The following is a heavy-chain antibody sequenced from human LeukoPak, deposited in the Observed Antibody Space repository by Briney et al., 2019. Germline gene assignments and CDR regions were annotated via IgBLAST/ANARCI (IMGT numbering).Heavy chain of an antibody. D-gene: IGHD5-18*01. Sequence: PGGSLRLACSASGFTVSSNYISWVRQAPGKGLEWVSVIYSGGSTYYADSVKGRFTISRDNSKNTLSLKMNSLRAEDTAVYYCARGQLWPQAFDYWGQGNLVTVSS. CDR3: ARGQLWPQAFDY. J-gene: IGHJ4*02. CDR1: GFTVSSNY. V-gene: IGHV3-53*01. CDR2: IYSGGST.